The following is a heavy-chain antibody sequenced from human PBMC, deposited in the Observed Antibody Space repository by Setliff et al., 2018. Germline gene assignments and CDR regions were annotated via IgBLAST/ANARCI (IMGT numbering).Heavy chain of an antibody. CDR1: GITFKNAW. V-gene: IGHV3-15*01. J-gene: IGHJ5*01. Sequence: KPGGSLRLSCSVSGITFKNAWMTWVRQAPGEGPEWVGRIKSSREGATSDYGAPAKGRFTISRDDSKNMIYLQMNNLKSDDTGFYYCTTGPRDSRNYMTWLDSWGQGTLVTVSS. CDR2: IKSSREGATS. D-gene: IGHD4-4*01. CDR3: TTGPRDSRNYMTWLDS.